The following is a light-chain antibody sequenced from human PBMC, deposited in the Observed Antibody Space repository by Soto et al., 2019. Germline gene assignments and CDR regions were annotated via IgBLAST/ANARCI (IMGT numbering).Light chain of an antibody. J-gene: IGLJ1*01. CDR2: EVH. Sequence: QSVLTQPASVSGSPGQSIAISCIGTSSDVGAYDYVSWYQQHPDRAPKIMVYEVHNRPSGVSNRFSGSKSVNTATLTISGLQPEDEADYYCASHTSSNTRVFGTGTKLTVL. V-gene: IGLV2-14*03. CDR3: ASHTSSNTRV. CDR1: SSDVGAYDY.